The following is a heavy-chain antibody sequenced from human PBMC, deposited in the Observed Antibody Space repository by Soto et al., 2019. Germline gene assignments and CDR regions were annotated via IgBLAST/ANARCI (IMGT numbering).Heavy chain of an antibody. J-gene: IGHJ5*02. V-gene: IGHV1-18*04. Sequence: QVQLVQSGAEVKKPGASVKVSCKASGYTFTTYGISWVRQAPGQGLEWMGWISAYNGYTNYAQKLQGIVTMTTDTSTSTAYMELRSLRSDDTAVYYCARIRITMIVIALGPWGQGTLVTVSP. CDR2: ISAYNGYT. CDR1: GYTFTTYG. CDR3: ARIRITMIVIALGP. D-gene: IGHD3-22*01.